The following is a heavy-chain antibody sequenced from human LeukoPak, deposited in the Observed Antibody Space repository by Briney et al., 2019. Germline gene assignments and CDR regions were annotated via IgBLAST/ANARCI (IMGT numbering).Heavy chain of an antibody. CDR2: IYTSGST. D-gene: IGHD3-10*01. Sequence: SETLSLTCTVSGGPISSYYWSWIRQPAGKGLEWIGRIYTSGSTNYNPSLKSRVTMSVDTSKNQFSLKLSSVTAADTAVYYCARDFKWFGESYHYYYMDVWGKGTTVTVSS. CDR3: ARDFKWFGESYHYYYMDV. J-gene: IGHJ6*03. CDR1: GGPISSYY. V-gene: IGHV4-4*07.